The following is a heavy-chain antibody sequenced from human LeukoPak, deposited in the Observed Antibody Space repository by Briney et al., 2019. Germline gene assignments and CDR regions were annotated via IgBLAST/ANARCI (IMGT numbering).Heavy chain of an antibody. CDR2: IYHSGST. CDR1: GYSISSGYY. Sequence: PSETLSLTCAVSGYSISSGYYWGWIRQPPGKGLEWIGSIYHSGSTYYNPSLKSRVTISVDTSKNQFSLKLSSVTAADTAVYYCARGASGWTGYYFDYWGQGTLVTVSS. J-gene: IGHJ4*02. V-gene: IGHV4-38-2*01. D-gene: IGHD6-19*01. CDR3: ARGASGWTGYYFDY.